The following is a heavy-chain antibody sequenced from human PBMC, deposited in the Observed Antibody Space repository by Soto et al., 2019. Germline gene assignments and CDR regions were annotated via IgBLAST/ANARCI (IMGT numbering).Heavy chain of an antibody. CDR1: GFTFSDYY. V-gene: IGHV3-11*05. CDR2: INSSSSYT. J-gene: IGHJ2*01. Sequence: QVQLVESGGGLVKPGGSLRLSCAASGFTFSDYYMSWIRQAPGKGLEWVSYINSSSSYTNYADSVKGRFTISRDNAKNSLYLQMNSLRAEDTAVYYCARTIVAAGGRRYFDLWGRGTPVTFSS. CDR3: ARTIVAAGGRRYFDL. D-gene: IGHD6-13*01.